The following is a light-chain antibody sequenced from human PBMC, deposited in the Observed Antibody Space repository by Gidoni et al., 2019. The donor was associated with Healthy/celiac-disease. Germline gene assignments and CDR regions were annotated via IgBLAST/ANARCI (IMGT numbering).Light chain of an antibody. V-gene: IGKV1-33*01. CDR2: DAS. CDR3: QQYDNLGFT. Sequence: DIQMTQSPSSLSASVGDRVTITCQASQDISNYLNWYQQKPGKAPKLLIYDASHLETGVPSMFSGSGSGTDFTFTISSLQPEDIATYYCQQYDNLGFTFGPGTKVDIK. CDR1: QDISNY. J-gene: IGKJ3*01.